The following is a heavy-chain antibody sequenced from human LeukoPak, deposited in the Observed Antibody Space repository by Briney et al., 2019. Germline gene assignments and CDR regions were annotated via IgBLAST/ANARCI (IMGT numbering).Heavy chain of an antibody. CDR1: GYSFTSYW. V-gene: IGHV5-51*01. J-gene: IGHJ4*02. CDR2: IYPGDSDT. D-gene: IGHD3-16*02. CDR3: ARPARVFWGSYRPNPYYFDY. Sequence: GESLKISCKGSGYSFTSYWNGWVRQMPGKGLEWMGIIYPGDSDTRYSPSFQGQVTISADKSISTAYLQWSSLKASDTAMYYCARPARVFWGSYRPNPYYFDYWGQGTLVTVPS.